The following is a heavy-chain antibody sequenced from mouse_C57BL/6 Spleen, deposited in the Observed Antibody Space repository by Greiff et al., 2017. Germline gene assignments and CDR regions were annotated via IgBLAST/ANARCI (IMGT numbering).Heavy chain of an antibody. D-gene: IGHD1-1*01. V-gene: IGHV1-64*01. Sequence: QVQLQQPGAELVKPGASVKLSCKASGYTFTSYWMHWVKQRPGQGLEWIGMIHPNSGSTNYNEKFKSKATLTVDKSSSTAYMQLSSLTSEDSAVYYCARSLYYYGSSPYWYFDGWGTGTTVTVAS. J-gene: IGHJ1*03. CDR3: ARSLYYYGSSPYWYFDG. CDR1: GYTFTSYW. CDR2: IHPNSGST.